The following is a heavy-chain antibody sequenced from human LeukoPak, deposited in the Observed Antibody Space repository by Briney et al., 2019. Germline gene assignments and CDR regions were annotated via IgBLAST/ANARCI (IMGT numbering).Heavy chain of an antibody. D-gene: IGHD3-9*01. V-gene: IGHV5-51*01. Sequence: GASLKISCKGSVSRFTSYWIGWVRQMPGKGPEWMGIIYPGDSDTRYSPSFQGQVTISADKSISTAYLQWSSLKASDTAMYYCARSIRYFDWSYYMDVWGKGTTVTVSS. CDR2: IYPGDSDT. CDR3: ARSIRYFDWSYYMDV. J-gene: IGHJ6*03. CDR1: VSRFTSYW.